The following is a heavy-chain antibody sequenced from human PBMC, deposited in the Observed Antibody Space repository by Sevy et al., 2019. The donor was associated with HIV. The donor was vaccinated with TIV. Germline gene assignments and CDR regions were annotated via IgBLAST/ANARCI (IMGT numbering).Heavy chain of an antibody. D-gene: IGHD5-18*01. J-gene: IGHJ4*02. CDR2: ISPSGFIK. CDR3: ARDNRRGDRWLQLTYDY. V-gene: IGHV3-11*01. Sequence: GGSLRLSCVASGFTFSDYYMSWIRQAPGKGLEWVSYISPSGFIKHYGDSVKGRFIISRDNAKNSLFLQRNSLGPDDTAVYFCARDNRRGDRWLQLTYDYWGQGTLATVSS. CDR1: GFTFSDYY.